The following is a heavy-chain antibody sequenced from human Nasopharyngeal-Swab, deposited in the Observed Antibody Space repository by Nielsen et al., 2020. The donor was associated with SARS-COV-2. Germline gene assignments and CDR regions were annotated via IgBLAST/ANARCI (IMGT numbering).Heavy chain of an antibody. CDR3: ARRYSSSWSYYYYYGMDV. J-gene: IGHJ6*02. Sequence: SETLSLTCAVSGGSVDSCSYYWNWIRQPPGQGWDWIGELNDSRSNNYNPSLKSRVTISVDTSKNQFTLKPIYVAAADTAVYYCARRYSSSWSYYYYYGMDVWGQGTTVTVSS. V-gene: IGHV4-34*01. D-gene: IGHD6-13*01. CDR1: GGSVDSCSYY. CDR2: LNDSRSN.